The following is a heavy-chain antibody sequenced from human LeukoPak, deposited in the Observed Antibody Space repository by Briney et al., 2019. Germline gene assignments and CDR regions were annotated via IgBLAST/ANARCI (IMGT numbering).Heavy chain of an antibody. CDR1: GFTFSSSW. CDR3: ARLSTDTVLVTPSTYDTFDI. D-gene: IGHD5-18*01. CDR2: MKQDGSEK. Sequence: GGSLRLSCAASGFTFSSSWMTWVRQAPGKGLEWVANMKQDGSEKYYVDSVKGRFTISRDNAKNSLYLQMNSLRVEDTAMYYCARLSTDTVLVTPSTYDTFDIWGQGTMVTVSS. J-gene: IGHJ3*02. V-gene: IGHV3-7*01.